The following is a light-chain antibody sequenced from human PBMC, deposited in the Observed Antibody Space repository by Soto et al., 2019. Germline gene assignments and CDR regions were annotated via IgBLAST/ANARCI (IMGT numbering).Light chain of an antibody. CDR3: CSYAGSSTSPYV. Sequence: QSARTQPACLSLSPRQSITISCTGTSSDVGSYNLVSWYQQHPGKAPKLMIYEGSKRPSGVSNRFSGSKSGNTASLTISGLQAEDEADYYCCSYAGSSTSPYVFGTGTKVTVL. V-gene: IGLV2-23*01. CDR2: EGS. J-gene: IGLJ1*01. CDR1: SSDVGSYNL.